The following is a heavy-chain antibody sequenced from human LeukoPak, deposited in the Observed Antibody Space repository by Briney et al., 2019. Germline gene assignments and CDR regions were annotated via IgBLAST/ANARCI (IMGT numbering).Heavy chain of an antibody. J-gene: IGHJ6*02. CDR1: GFFLSSYG. Sequence: GGSLRLSCAASGFFLSSYGMHWVRQAPGKGLEWVAGTSYDGTNKFYGDSVKGRLTISRDNSQNTLCLQMDSLRAEDTAVYYCAKSTRVNSRDYGMDVWGQGTTVTVFS. D-gene: IGHD1-7*01. CDR2: TSYDGTNK. V-gene: IGHV3-30*18. CDR3: AKSTRVNSRDYGMDV.